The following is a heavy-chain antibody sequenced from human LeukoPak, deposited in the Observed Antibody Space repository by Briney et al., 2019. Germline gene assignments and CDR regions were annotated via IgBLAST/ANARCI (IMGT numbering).Heavy chain of an antibody. CDR3: ARDRGGYNLTPFDY. J-gene: IGHJ4*02. Sequence: SETLSLTCAVYGGSFSGYYWSWVRQPPGKGLEWIGEINHSGSTNYNPSLKSRVTISVDPAKNQFSLKLSSVTAADTAVYYCARDRGGYNLTPFDYWGQGTLVTVSS. CDR1: GGSFSGYY. D-gene: IGHD5-24*01. CDR2: INHSGST. V-gene: IGHV4-34*01.